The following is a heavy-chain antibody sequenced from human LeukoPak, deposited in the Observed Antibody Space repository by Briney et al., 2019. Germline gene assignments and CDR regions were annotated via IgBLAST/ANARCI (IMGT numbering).Heavy chain of an antibody. CDR3: ARVLGRIVGATYAFDI. J-gene: IGHJ3*02. CDR2: IIPIFGTA. V-gene: IGHV1-69*05. Sequence: GASVKVSCKASGGTFSSYAISWVRQAPGQGLEWMGVIIPIFGTANYAQKFQGRVTITTDESTSTDYMELSRLRSEDTAVYYCARVLGRIVGATYAFDIWGQGTMVTVSS. CDR1: GGTFSSYA. D-gene: IGHD1-26*01.